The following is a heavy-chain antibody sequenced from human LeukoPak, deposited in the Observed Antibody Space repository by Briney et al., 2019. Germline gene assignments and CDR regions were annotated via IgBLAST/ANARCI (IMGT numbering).Heavy chain of an antibody. CDR1: GFTFSTYW. Sequence: GGSLRLSCAASGFTFSTYWMHWVRHAPGKGLVWVSRIKSDGGTNYADSAKGRFTISRDNAKKTVSLQMNSLRPEDTGVYYCARAPSEIGGYYPEYFRHWGQGTLVTVSS. CDR2: IKSDGGT. J-gene: IGHJ1*01. CDR3: ARAPSEIGGYYPEYFRH. V-gene: IGHV3-74*01. D-gene: IGHD3-22*01.